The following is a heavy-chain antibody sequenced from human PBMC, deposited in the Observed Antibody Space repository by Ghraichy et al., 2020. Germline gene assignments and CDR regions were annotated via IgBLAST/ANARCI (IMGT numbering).Heavy chain of an antibody. CDR1: GDSVSSNSAA. CDR3: ARDRGGTPGYSSSWYYFDY. J-gene: IGHJ4*02. V-gene: IGHV6-1*01. Sequence: SQTLSLTCAISGDSVSSNSAAWNWIRQSPSRGLEWLGRTYYRSKWYNDYAVSVKSRITINPDTSKNQFSLQLNSVTPQDTAVYYCARDRGGTPGYSSSWYYFDYWGQGTLVTVSS. CDR2: TYYRSKWYN. D-gene: IGHD6-13*01.